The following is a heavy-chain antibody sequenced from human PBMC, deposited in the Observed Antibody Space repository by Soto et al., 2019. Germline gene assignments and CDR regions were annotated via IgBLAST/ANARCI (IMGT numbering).Heavy chain of an antibody. CDR3: AREGKAAAGRRWFDP. Sequence: QVQLVESGGGVVQPGRSLRLSCAASGFTFSSYGMHWVRQAPGKGLEWVAVIWYDGSNKYYADSVKGRFTISRDNSKNTLYLQINSLRAEDTAVYYCAREGKAAAGRRWFDPWGQGTLVTVSS. V-gene: IGHV3-33*01. J-gene: IGHJ5*02. CDR1: GFTFSSYG. D-gene: IGHD6-13*01. CDR2: IWYDGSNK.